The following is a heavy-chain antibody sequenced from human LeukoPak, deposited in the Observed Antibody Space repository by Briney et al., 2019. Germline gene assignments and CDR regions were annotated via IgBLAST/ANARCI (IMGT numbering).Heavy chain of an antibody. CDR1: GYTFTGYH. D-gene: IGHD3-16*01. CDR2: INPNSGGT. J-gene: IGHJ4*02. CDR3: ARVELGAALPDY. Sequence: ASVKVSCKASGYTFTGYHMHWVRQAPGQGLEWMGWINPNSGGTNYAQKFQGRVTMTRDTSISTAYMELSRLRSDDTAVYYCARVELGAALPDYWGQGTLVTVSS. V-gene: IGHV1-2*02.